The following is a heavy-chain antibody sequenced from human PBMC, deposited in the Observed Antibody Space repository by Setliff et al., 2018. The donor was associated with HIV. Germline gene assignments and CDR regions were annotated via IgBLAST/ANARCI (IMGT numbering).Heavy chain of an antibody. V-gene: IGHV4-59*11. J-gene: IGHJ4*02. D-gene: IGHD6-19*01. Sequence: PSETLSLTCTVSGGSISSHYWSWIRQPPGKGLEWIGSISYSGSTNYNPSLKSRVTISVDTSKNQFSLKLSSVTAADTAVYYCARRSGWFYDYWGQGTLVTVSS. CDR1: GGSISSHY. CDR2: ISYSGST. CDR3: ARRSGWFYDY.